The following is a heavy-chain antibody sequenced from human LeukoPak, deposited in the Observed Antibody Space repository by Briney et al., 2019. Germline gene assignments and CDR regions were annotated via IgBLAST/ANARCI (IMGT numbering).Heavy chain of an antibody. CDR3: ARGKITLGSWYGFRNDAFDI. CDR1: GGSFSGYY. J-gene: IGHJ3*02. CDR2: INHRGST. Sequence: PSETLSLTCAVYGGSFSGYYWSWIRQPPGKGLEWIGEINHRGSTNYNPSLKSRVTISVDTSKNQFSLKLSSVTAADTAVYYCARGKITLGSWYGFRNDAFDIWGQGTMVTVSS. D-gene: IGHD6-13*01. V-gene: IGHV4-34*01.